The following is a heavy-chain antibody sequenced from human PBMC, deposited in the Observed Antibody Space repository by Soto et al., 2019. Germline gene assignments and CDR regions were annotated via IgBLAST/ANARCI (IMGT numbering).Heavy chain of an antibody. CDR2: IYYSGST. CDR3: ARDHYDFWSGCPAPYYYYGIDV. D-gene: IGHD3-3*01. Sequence: SETLSLTCTVSGGSISSYYWSWIRQPPGKGLEWIGYIYYSGSTNYNPSLKSRVTISVDTSKNQFSLKLSSVTAADTAVYYCARDHYDFWSGCPAPYYYYGIDVWGEGTTVTVSS. CDR1: GGSISSYY. J-gene: IGHJ6*04. V-gene: IGHV4-59*12.